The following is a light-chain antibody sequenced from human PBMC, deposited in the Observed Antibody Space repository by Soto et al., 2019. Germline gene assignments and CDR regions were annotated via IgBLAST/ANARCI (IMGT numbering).Light chain of an antibody. CDR1: QSISNSY. J-gene: IGKJ1*01. V-gene: IGKV3-20*01. CDR3: HQFGYSPRT. CDR2: GAS. Sequence: EVVLTQSPGTLSLSPWERATLSCRTSQSISNSYLAWYQQKPGQAPRLLIYGASSRATGIPDRFSGSGSGTDFTLTISRLEPEDFAVYYCHQFGYSPRTFGQGTKVDI.